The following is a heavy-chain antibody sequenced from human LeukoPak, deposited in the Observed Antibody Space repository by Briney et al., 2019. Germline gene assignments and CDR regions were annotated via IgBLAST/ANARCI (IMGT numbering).Heavy chain of an antibody. Sequence: GGSLRLSCAASGFTFADYAMHWVRQTPGKGLEWVSGISWNGGSIDYTDSVKGRFTISRDNAKNSLFLQMNSLRAEDTALYYCAKDKYASGSGITLFDFWGQGTLVTVSS. V-gene: IGHV3-9*01. J-gene: IGHJ4*02. CDR1: GFTFADYA. CDR2: ISWNGGSI. CDR3: AKDKYASGSGITLFDF. D-gene: IGHD3-10*01.